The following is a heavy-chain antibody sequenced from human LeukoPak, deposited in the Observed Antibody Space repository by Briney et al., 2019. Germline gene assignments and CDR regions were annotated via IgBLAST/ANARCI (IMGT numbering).Heavy chain of an antibody. CDR1: GGSISSYY. V-gene: IGHV4-4*07. CDR3: ARAGYYYDSSGYFDY. CDR2: IYTSGST. J-gene: IGHJ4*02. D-gene: IGHD3-22*01. Sequence: SETLSLTCTVSGGSISSYYWSWIRQPAGKGLEWIGRIYTSGSTNYNPSLKSRVTMSVDTSKNRFSLKLSSVTAADTAVYYCARAGYYYDSSGYFDYWGQGTLVTVSS.